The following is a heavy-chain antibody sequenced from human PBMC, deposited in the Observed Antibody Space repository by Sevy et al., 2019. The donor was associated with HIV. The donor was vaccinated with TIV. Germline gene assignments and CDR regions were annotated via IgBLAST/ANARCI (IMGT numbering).Heavy chain of an antibody. V-gene: IGHV3-15*01. CDR3: TADLGSYYYGMDV. Sequence: GGSLRLSCAASGFTFSNAWMSWVRQAPGKGLEWVGRIKSKTDGGTTDYAAPVKGRFTISRDDSKNTLYLQMNSLKTKDTDAYYCTADLGSYYYGMDVWGQGTTVTVSS. CDR1: GFTFSNAW. J-gene: IGHJ6*02. CDR2: IKSKTDGGTT.